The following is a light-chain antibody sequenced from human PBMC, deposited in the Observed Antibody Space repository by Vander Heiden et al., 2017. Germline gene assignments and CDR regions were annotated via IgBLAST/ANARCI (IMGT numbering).Light chain of an antibody. CDR3: CSYADRYTGL. Sequence: QSALTQPRAVSGPPGQSLTIPCTGTSSDVGGYNYVSWHHQHQGNAHHLMMYDVSKRPSGVPARFSGSKSGNTASTTISRLHTDDEADDYCCSYADRYTGLFGGGTKLTVL. V-gene: IGLV2-11*01. CDR2: DVS. CDR1: SSDVGGYNY. J-gene: IGLJ2*01.